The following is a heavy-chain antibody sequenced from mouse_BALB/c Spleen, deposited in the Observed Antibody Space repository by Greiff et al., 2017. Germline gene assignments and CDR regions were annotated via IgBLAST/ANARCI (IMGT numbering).Heavy chain of an antibody. CDR1: GYTFTSYN. J-gene: IGHJ1*01. CDR3: ARAMSLYIDV. CDR2: IYPGNGDT. Sequence: QVQLKESGAELVKPGASVKMSCKASGYTFTSYNMHWVKQTPGQGLEWIGAIYPGNGDTSYNQKFKGKATLTADKSSSTAYMQLSSLTSEDSAVYYSARAMSLYIDVWGAGTTVTVSS. D-gene: IGHD1-1*02. V-gene: IGHV1-12*01.